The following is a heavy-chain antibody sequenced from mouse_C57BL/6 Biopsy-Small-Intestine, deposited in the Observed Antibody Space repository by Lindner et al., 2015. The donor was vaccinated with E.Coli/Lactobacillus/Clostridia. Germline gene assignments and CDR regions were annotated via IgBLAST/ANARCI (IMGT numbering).Heavy chain of an antibody. D-gene: IGHD1-1*01. Sequence: VQLQESGGGLVKPGGSLKLSCAASGFTFSDYGMHWVRQAPEKGLEWVAYISSGSSTIYYADTAKGRFTISRDNAKNTLFLQMTSLRSEDTAMYYCARTSYYYGSSGDYWGQGTTLTVSS. CDR3: ARTSYYYGSSGDY. CDR2: ISSGSSTI. J-gene: IGHJ2*01. CDR1: GFTFSDYG. V-gene: IGHV5-17*01.